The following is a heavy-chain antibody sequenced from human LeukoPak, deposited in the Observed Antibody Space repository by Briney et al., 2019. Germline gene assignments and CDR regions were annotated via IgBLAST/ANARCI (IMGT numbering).Heavy chain of an antibody. Sequence: HPGGSLSLSCAASGFTFRSYGMSWVSQGPRKGLDRIAYIRSSSTSKHYADSVKGRFTISSDNAKKSLYLEMSSLSGEETAVYHCTGENTSGYGPGAFDIWGQGTMVTVSS. CDR2: IRSSSTSK. J-gene: IGHJ3*02. CDR1: GFTFRSYG. CDR3: TGENTSGYGPGAFDI. D-gene: IGHD3-22*01. V-gene: IGHV3-48*03.